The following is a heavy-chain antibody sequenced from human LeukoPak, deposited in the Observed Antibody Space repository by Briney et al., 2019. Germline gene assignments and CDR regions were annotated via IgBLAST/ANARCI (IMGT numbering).Heavy chain of an antibody. V-gene: IGHV1-18*01. CDR3: AIGYCSGGSCYSHY. Sequence: ASVKVSCKASGYTFTSYGISWVRQAPGQGLEWMGWISAYNGNTNYAQKLQGRVTMTTDTSTSTVYMELSSLRSEDTAVYYCAIGYCSGGSCYSHYWGQGTLVIVSS. CDR2: ISAYNGNT. D-gene: IGHD2-15*01. J-gene: IGHJ4*02. CDR1: GYTFTSYG.